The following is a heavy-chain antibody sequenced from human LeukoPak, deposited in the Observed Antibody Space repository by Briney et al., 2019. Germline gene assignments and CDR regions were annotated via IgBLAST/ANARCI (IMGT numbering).Heavy chain of an antibody. CDR2: INHSGST. CDR3: ARGLRLLPNAFDY. CDR1: GGSFSGYY. V-gene: IGHV4-34*01. D-gene: IGHD3-22*01. Sequence: ETLSLTCAVYGGSFSGYYWSWIRQPPGKGLEWIGEINHSGSTNYNPSLTSRVTISVDTSKNQFSLKLSSVTAADTAVYYCARGLRLLPNAFDYWGQGTLVTVSS. J-gene: IGHJ4*02.